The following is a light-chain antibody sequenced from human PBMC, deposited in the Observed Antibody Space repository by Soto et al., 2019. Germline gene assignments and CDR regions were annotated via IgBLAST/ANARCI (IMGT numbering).Light chain of an antibody. V-gene: IGLV1-51*01. CDR1: SSNIGTNF. CDR2: DNN. CDR3: ATWDHSLSAGI. J-gene: IGLJ2*01. Sequence: QSVLTQPPSVSAAPGQQVTISCSGSSSNIGTNFVSWYQQVPGSAPKLLFYDNNKRPSGIPDRFSASKSGTSATLGITGPQTGDEAYYYCATWDHSLSAGIFGGRTQLTVL.